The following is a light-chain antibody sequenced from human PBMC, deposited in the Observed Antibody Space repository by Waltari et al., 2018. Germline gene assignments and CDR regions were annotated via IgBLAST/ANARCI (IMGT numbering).Light chain of an antibody. V-gene: IGKV3-15*01. Sequence: ERVMTQSPATLSVSPGERATLSCRASQSVSSNLAWYQQKFGQAPGLLISGASTRATGIPARFSGSGSGTEFTLTISSLQSEDFAVYYCQQYDYWPTFGQGTKVEIK. CDR1: QSVSSN. CDR3: QQYDYWPT. J-gene: IGKJ1*01. CDR2: GAS.